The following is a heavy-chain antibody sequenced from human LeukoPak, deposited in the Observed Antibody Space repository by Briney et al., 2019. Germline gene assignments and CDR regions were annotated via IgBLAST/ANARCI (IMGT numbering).Heavy chain of an antibody. V-gene: IGHV3-48*03. CDR1: GFTFSSYE. J-gene: IGHJ3*02. Sequence: GGSLRLSCAASGFTFSSYEMNWVRKPPGRGLRGFSYISSSGSTIYYADSVKGRFTISRDNAKNSLYLQMNSLRAEDTAVYYCAKDRAWNYFHDAFDIWGQGTMVTVSS. D-gene: IGHD1-7*01. CDR3: AKDRAWNYFHDAFDI. CDR2: ISSSGSTI.